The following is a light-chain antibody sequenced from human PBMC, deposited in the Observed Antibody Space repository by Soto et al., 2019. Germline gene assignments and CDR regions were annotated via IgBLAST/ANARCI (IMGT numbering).Light chain of an antibody. CDR2: DVS. CDR3: SSYSTSSALV. Sequence: QSALTQPASVSGSPGQSITISCAGTSADIGAFNYVSWYQHHPGKSPKLLIYDVSDRPSGVSTRFSASKSSNTASLTISGLQADDEADYYCSSYSTSSALVFGGGTKPTVL. V-gene: IGLV2-14*03. J-gene: IGLJ2*01. CDR1: SADIGAFNY.